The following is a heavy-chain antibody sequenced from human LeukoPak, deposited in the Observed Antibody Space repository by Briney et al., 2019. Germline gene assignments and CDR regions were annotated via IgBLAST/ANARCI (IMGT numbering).Heavy chain of an antibody. CDR1: GGSISSGDYY. V-gene: IGHV4-30-4*01. Sequence: PSETLSLTCTVSGGSISSGDYYWSWIRQPPGKGLEWIGYIYYSGSTYYNPSLKSRVTISVDTSKNQFSLKLSSVTAADTAVYYCARVGGDSSRYFEVWGQGTLVTVSS. CDR3: ARVGGDSSRYFEV. J-gene: IGHJ4*02. D-gene: IGHD6-13*01. CDR2: IYYSGST.